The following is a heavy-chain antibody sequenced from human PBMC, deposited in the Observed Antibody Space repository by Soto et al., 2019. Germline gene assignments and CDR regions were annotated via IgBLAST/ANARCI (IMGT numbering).Heavy chain of an antibody. V-gene: IGHV2-5*02. J-gene: IGHJ4*02. Sequence: QITLKESGPTLVKPTQTLTLTCTFSGFSLSTSGVGVGWIRQPPGKALEWLALIYWDDDKRYSPSLKSRLTITKDTSKNQVVLTRTNMDPVDTATYYCAHLDRYFDWLSPFDYWGQGTLVTVSS. D-gene: IGHD3-9*01. CDR1: GFSLSTSGVG. CDR2: IYWDDDK. CDR3: AHLDRYFDWLSPFDY.